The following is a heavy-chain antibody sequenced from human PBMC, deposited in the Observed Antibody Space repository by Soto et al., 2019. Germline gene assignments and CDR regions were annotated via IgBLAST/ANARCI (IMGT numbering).Heavy chain of an antibody. J-gene: IGHJ6*02. Sequence: GESLKISCKGSGYSFTSYWIGWVRQMPGKGLEWMGIIYPGDSDTRYSPSFQGQVTISADKSISTAYLQWSSLKASDTAMYYCARLGGAAAGMGYYYGMDVWGQGTTVTLSS. CDR3: ARLGGAAAGMGYYYGMDV. CDR2: IYPGDSDT. CDR1: GYSFTSYW. V-gene: IGHV5-51*01. D-gene: IGHD6-13*01.